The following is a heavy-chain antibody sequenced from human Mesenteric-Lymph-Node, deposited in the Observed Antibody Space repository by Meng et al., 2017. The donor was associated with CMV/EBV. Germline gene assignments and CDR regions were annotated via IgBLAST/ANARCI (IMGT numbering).Heavy chain of an antibody. D-gene: IGHD3-22*01. Sequence: IRTGGYYWSWIRQYPGKGLEWIGYIYYSGTTNYNPSLNSRVTISVDTSTNQFSLRLSSVTAADTAVYYCARDVGYYYDSSGYGYYFDSWGQGTLVTVSS. V-gene: IGHV4-31*02. CDR2: IYYSGTT. CDR1: IRTGGYY. CDR3: ARDVGYYYDSSGYGYYFDS. J-gene: IGHJ4*02.